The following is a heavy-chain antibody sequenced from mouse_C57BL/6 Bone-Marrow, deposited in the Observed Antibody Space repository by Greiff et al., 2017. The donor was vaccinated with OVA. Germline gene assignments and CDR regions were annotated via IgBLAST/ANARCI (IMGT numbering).Heavy chain of an antibody. Sequence: EVKLVESGGGLVQSGRSLRLSCATSGFTFSDFYMEWVRQAPGKGLEWIAASRNKANDYTTEYSASVKGRFIVARDTSQSIRYLQMNALRAEDTAIYYCARDYYGSSYWYFEVWGTGTTVTVSS. CDR2: SRNKANDYTT. CDR1: GFTFSDFY. J-gene: IGHJ1*03. V-gene: IGHV7-1*01. D-gene: IGHD1-1*01. CDR3: ARDYYGSSYWYFEV.